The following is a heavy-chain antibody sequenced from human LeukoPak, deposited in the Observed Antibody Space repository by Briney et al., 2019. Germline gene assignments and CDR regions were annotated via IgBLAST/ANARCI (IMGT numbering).Heavy chain of an antibody. CDR2: INHSGST. CDR3: ALDGVLLWFGEPGGDYMDV. D-gene: IGHD3-10*01. CDR1: GGSFSGYY. J-gene: IGHJ6*03. Sequence: SETLSLTCAVYGGSFSGYYWSWIRQPPGKGLEWIGEINHSGSTNYNPSLKSRVTISVDTSKNQFSLKLSSVTAADTAVYYCALDGVLLWFGEPGGDYMDVWGKGTTVTVSS. V-gene: IGHV4-34*01.